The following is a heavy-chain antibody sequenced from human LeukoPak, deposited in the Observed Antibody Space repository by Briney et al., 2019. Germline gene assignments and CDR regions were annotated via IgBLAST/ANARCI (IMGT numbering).Heavy chain of an antibody. Sequence: GASVRVSCKASGGTFSSYAISWVRQAPGQGLEWMGGIIPIFGTANYAQKFQGRVTITADESTSTAYMELSSLRSEDTAVYYCARGKIFWSGYWMKGYFDYWGQGTLVTVSS. D-gene: IGHD3-3*01. V-gene: IGHV1-69*13. J-gene: IGHJ4*02. CDR3: ARGKIFWSGYWMKGYFDY. CDR2: IIPIFGTA. CDR1: GGTFSSYA.